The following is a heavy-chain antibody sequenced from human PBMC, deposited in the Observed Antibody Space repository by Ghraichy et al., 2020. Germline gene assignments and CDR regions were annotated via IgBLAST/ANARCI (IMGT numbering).Heavy chain of an antibody. CDR2: INHSGST. CDR3: ASRKIEMATIDY. Sequence: SETLSLTCAVYGGSFSGYYWSWIRQPPGKGLEWIGEINHSGSTNYNPSLKSRVTISVDTSKNQFSLKLSSVTAADTAVYYCASRKIEMATIDYWGQGTLVTVSS. D-gene: IGHD5-24*01. J-gene: IGHJ4*02. V-gene: IGHV4-34*01. CDR1: GGSFSGYY.